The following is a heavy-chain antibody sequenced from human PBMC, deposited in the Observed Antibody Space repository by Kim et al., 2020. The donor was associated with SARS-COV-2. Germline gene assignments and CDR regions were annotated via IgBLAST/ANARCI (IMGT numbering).Heavy chain of an antibody. V-gene: IGHV1-3*01. J-gene: IGHJ4*02. CDR3: ARGNYDILTGYYTSELYYFDY. D-gene: IGHD3-9*01. CDR1: GYTFTSYA. Sequence: ASVKVSCKASGYTFTSYAMHWVRQAPGQRLEWMGWINAGNGNTKYSQKFQGRVTITRDTSASTAYMELSSLRSEDTAVYYCARGNYDILTGYYTSELYYFDYWGQGTLVTVSS. CDR2: INAGNGNT.